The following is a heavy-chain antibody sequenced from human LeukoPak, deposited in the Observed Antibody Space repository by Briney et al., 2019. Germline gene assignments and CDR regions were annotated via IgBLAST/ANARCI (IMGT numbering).Heavy chain of an antibody. V-gene: IGHV4-34*01. Sequence: SETLSLTCAVYGGSFSGYYWSWIRQPPGKGLEWIGSIYYSGSTYYNPSLKSRVTISVDTSKNQFSLKLSSVTAADTAVYYCARDAVYGGNGNFDYWGQGTLVTVSS. CDR1: GGSFSGYY. D-gene: IGHD4-23*01. CDR2: IYYSGST. CDR3: ARDAVYGGNGNFDY. J-gene: IGHJ4*02.